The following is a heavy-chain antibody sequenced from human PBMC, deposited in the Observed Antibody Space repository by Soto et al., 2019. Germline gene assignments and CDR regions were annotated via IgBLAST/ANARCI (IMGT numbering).Heavy chain of an antibody. V-gene: IGHV3-72*01. J-gene: IGHJ4*02. CDR3: ARDRGYLDFDY. CDR1: GFTFSDHY. Sequence: GGSLRLSCAASGFTFSDHYMDWVRQAPGKGLEWVGRTRNKANGYTTEYAASVKGRFTISRDDSKNSLYLQMNSLKTEDTAVYYCARDRGYLDFDYWGQGTLVTVSS. CDR2: TRNKANGYTT. D-gene: IGHD5-12*01.